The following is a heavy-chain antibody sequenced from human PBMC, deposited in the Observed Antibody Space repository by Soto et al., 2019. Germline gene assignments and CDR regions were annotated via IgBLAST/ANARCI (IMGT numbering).Heavy chain of an antibody. CDR3: AKGRGQNWNLDY. V-gene: IGHV3-23*01. Sequence: EVQLLESGGGSVQPGGSLRLSCAASGFTFSSYAMHWVRRPPGKGLEWVSSISGSGGTAYYADSVKGRFSISRDSLVNPRYLQLNRLRAEDTAVYYCAKGRGQNWNLDYWGQGTLVTVPP. CDR2: ISGSGGTA. CDR1: GFTFSSYA. D-gene: IGHD1-1*01. J-gene: IGHJ4*02.